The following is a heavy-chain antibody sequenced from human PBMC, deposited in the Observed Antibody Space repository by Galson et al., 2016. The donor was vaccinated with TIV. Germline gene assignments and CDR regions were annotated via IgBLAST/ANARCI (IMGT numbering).Heavy chain of an antibody. V-gene: IGHV3-33*06. CDR1: GFTFSNYG. D-gene: IGHD4-23*01. J-gene: IGHJ3*02. CDR2: IWYDGNAK. Sequence: SLRLSCATSGFTFSNYGMYWVRQAPGKGLEWVALIWYDGNAKFYADSVKGRFTISRDNSRDTLYLQLNSLRAEDTAVYYCAKRRNYGGDALESWGQGTMVTVSS. CDR3: AKRRNYGGDALES.